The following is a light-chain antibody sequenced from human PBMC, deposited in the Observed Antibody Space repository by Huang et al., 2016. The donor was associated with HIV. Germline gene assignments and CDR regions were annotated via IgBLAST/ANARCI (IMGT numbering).Light chain of an antibody. CDR2: ATS. J-gene: IGKJ1*01. Sequence: DIQMTQSPSSLSASVGDRVTITCQASQGIGNSLAWYQQKPEKAPMLLLYATSRLESGVPSRCSGSGAGTNYTRTISTLQPEDIASYYCQQYHGIPWTFGQGTKVEIK. V-gene: IGKV1-NL1*01. CDR1: QGIGNS. CDR3: QQYHGIPWT.